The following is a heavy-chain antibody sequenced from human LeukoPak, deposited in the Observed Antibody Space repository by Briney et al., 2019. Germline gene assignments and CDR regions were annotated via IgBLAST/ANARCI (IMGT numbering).Heavy chain of an antibody. V-gene: IGHV3-23*01. J-gene: IGHJ4*02. CDR3: AKAGYSYGYDFFDY. Sequence: GGSLRLSCAASGFTFSNFDMSWVRQAPAKGLNWVSAISSNTGGTTYADSVKGRFTISRDNSKNTLYLQMNSLRAEDTAVYYCAKAGYSYGYDFFDYWGQGTLVTVSS. CDR2: ISSNTGGT. D-gene: IGHD5-18*01. CDR1: GFTFSNFD.